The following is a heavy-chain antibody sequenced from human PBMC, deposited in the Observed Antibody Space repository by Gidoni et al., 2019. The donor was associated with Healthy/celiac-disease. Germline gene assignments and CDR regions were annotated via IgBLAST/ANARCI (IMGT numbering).Heavy chain of an antibody. J-gene: IGHJ5*02. CDR3: ARDRFTGGYTERGFDP. CDR1: GGTFSSSA. V-gene: IGHV1-69*01. D-gene: IGHD5-12*01. Sequence: QVQLVQSGAEVKKPGSSVKVSCKASGGTFSSSAISWVRQAPGQGLEWMGGIIPIFGTANDAQKFQGRVTITADESTSTAYMELSSLRSEDTAVYYCARDRFTGGYTERGFDPWGQGTLVTVSS. CDR2: IIPIFGTA.